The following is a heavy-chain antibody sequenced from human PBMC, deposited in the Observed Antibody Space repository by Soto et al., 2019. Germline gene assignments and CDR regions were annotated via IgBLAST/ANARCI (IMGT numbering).Heavy chain of an antibody. CDR2: VYQTVST. CDR1: GYSISNGYY. V-gene: IGHV4-38-2*02. J-gene: IGHJ4*02. CDR3: AREKGHSNPFDF. Sequence: PSETLSLTCNVSGYSISNGYYWAWIRQSPGKGLEWIGSVYQTVSTYYNPSLESRVTISVDIAKNHFSLRLNSVTAADTAVYFCAREKGHSNPFDFWGPGMLVTVS. D-gene: IGHD4-4*01.